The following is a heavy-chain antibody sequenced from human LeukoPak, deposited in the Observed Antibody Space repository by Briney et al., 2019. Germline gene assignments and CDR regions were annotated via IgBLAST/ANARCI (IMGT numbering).Heavy chain of an antibody. CDR2: IYYSGST. V-gene: IGHV4-39*07. Sequence: SETLSLTCTVSGGSISSSSYYWGWIRQPPGKGLEWIGSIYYSGSTYYNPSLKSRVTISVDTSKNQFSLKLSSVTAADTAVYYCARDRYSMSSAFDYWGQGTLVTVSS. D-gene: IGHD6-6*01. J-gene: IGHJ4*02. CDR1: GGSISSSSYY. CDR3: ARDRYSMSSAFDY.